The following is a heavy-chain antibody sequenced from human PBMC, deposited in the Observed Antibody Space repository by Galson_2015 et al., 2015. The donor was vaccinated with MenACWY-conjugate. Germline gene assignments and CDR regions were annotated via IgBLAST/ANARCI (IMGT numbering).Heavy chain of an antibody. V-gene: IGHV3-30*04. CDR2: ISTDGSNK. CDR1: GFTFRNHA. Sequence: SLRLSCAAFGFTFRNHAMHWVRQAPGEGLEWVAVISTDGSNKYYADSVKGRFTISRDNSKNTLYLQMNSLRAEDTAVYYCARAIPAAGTLVFDYGGQGPLVTVSS. D-gene: IGHD6-13*01. CDR3: ARAIPAAGTLVFDY. J-gene: IGHJ4*02.